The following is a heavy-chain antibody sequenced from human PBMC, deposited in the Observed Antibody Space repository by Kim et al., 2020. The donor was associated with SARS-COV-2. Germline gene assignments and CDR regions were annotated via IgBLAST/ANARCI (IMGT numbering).Heavy chain of an antibody. V-gene: IGHV3-30-3*01. CDR1: GFTFSSYA. Sequence: GGSLRLSCAASGFTFSSYAMHWVRQAPGKGLEWVAVISYDGSNKYYADSVKGRFTISRDNSKNTLYLQMNNLRAEDTAVYYCARDKSGSYWGGFDYWGQGTLVTVSS. CDR3: ARDKSGSYWGGFDY. D-gene: IGHD1-26*01. CDR2: ISYDGSNK. J-gene: IGHJ4*02.